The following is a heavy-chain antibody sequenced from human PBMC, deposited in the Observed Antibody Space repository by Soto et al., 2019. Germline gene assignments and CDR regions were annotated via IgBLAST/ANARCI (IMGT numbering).Heavy chain of an antibody. Sequence: PGGSLRLSCAASGFTFSSYSMNWVRQAPGKGLEWVSYISSSSSTIYYADSVKGRFTISRDNAKNSLYLQMNSLRDEDTAVYYCARTRGSRDGYHIDYWGQGNLVTVSS. CDR1: GFTFSSYS. J-gene: IGHJ4*02. V-gene: IGHV3-48*02. CDR2: ISSSSSTI. D-gene: IGHD5-12*01. CDR3: ARTRGSRDGYHIDY.